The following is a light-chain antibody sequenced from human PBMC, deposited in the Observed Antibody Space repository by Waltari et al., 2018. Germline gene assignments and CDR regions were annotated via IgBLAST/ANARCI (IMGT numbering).Light chain of an antibody. Sequence: DIVMTQSPDSLAVFLGERAAFNCTSSQSVLYSSNNKNYLAWYQQKPGQPPKLLIYWASIRESVVPDRFSGSGSGTDFTLTINSLQAEDVAVYYCQQYYNTPSTFGPGTKVYIK. J-gene: IGKJ3*01. V-gene: IGKV4-1*01. CDR1: QSVLYSSNNKNY. CDR3: QQYYNTPST. CDR2: WAS.